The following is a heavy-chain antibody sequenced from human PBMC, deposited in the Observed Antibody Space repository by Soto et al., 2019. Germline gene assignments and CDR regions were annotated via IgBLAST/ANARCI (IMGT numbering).Heavy chain of an antibody. D-gene: IGHD4-17*01. J-gene: IGHJ5*02. CDR3: ARDRNDYQRGFDP. V-gene: IGHV4-59*01. CDR1: GGSIGSYY. Sequence: SETLSLTCTVSGGSIGSYYWSWVRQPPGKGLEWIGYIYYSGSTNYNPSLKSRVTISVDTSKNQFSLKLSSVTAADTAVYYCARDRNDYQRGFDPWGQGTLVTVSS. CDR2: IYYSGST.